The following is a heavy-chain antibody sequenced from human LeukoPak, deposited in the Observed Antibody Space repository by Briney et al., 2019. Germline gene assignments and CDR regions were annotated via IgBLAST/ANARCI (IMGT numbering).Heavy chain of an antibody. CDR1: GGSVSSYY. V-gene: IGHV4-4*07. Sequence: SETLSLTCTVSGGSVSSYYWSWIRQPAGKGLEWIGRIYTSGSTNYNPSLKSRVTISVDTSKNQFSLKLSSVTAADTAVYYCARVGVGATDFDYWGQGTLVTVSS. D-gene: IGHD1-26*01. CDR3: ARVGVGATDFDY. J-gene: IGHJ4*02. CDR2: IYTSGST.